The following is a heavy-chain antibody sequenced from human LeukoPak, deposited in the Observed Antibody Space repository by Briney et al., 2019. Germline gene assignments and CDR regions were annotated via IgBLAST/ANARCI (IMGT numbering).Heavy chain of an antibody. J-gene: IGHJ4*02. CDR3: ASNGRYNYGYDY. CDR1: GFTFSSYA. D-gene: IGHD5-18*01. CDR2: ISGSGGNT. V-gene: IGHV3-23*01. Sequence: PGGSLRLSCAASGFTFSSYAMSWVRQAPGKGLEWVSAISGSGGNTYYADPVKGRFTISRDNSKNTLYLQMNSLRAEDTAAYYCASNGRYNYGYDYWGQGTLVTVSS.